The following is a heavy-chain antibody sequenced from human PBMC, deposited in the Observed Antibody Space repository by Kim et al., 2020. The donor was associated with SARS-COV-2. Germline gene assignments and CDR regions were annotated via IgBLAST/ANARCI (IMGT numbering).Heavy chain of an antibody. D-gene: IGHD5-18*01. Sequence: ANYAQKSQGSVTITANESTSTAYMELSSLRSEDTAVYYGARGVYSYDFDYWGQGTLVTVSS. J-gene: IGHJ4*02. CDR3: ARGVYSYDFDY. CDR2: A. V-gene: IGHV1-69*01.